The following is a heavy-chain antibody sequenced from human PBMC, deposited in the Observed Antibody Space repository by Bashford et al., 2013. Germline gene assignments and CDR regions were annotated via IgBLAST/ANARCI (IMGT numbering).Heavy chain of an antibody. CDR3: SRGDAFSDYRGQAGYYGMDV. CDR2: IAYDGSNT. Sequence: RLSCTASGFTFNNYAFLLGPPGSRQGAWSGWAVIAYDGSNTYYADSVRGRFSISRGNSKNTLYLQMNTLRPEDTAAYFCSRGDAFSDYRGQAGYYGMDVWGQGTTVTVSS. J-gene: IGHJ6*02. V-gene: IGHV3-30-3*01. D-gene: IGHD4-17*01. CDR1: GFTFNNYA.